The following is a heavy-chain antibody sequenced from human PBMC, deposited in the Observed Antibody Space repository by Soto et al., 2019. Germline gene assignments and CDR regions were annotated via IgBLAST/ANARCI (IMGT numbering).Heavy chain of an antibody. V-gene: IGHV3-30*18. CDR1: GFTFSSYG. CDR3: AKSGSGWCDY. J-gene: IGHJ4*02. Sequence: QVQLVESGGGVVQPGRSLRLSCAASGFTFSSYGMHWVRQAPGKGLEWVAVISYDGSNKYYADSVKGRFTISRDNSKNPLYLQMNSLRAEDTAVYYCAKSGSGWCDYWGQGTLVTVSS. CDR2: ISYDGSNK. D-gene: IGHD6-19*01.